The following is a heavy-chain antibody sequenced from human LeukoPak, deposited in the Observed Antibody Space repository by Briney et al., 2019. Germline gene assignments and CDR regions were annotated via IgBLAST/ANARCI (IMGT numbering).Heavy chain of an antibody. CDR2: ISSSSSYI. V-gene: IGHV3-21*01. CDR1: GFTFSSYS. J-gene: IGHJ4*02. D-gene: IGHD6-19*01. CDR3: ARETIAVADPGCFGY. Sequence: PGGSLRLSCAASGFTFSSYSMNWVRQAPGKGLEWVSSISSSSSYIYYADSVKGRFTISRDNAKNSLYLQMNSLRAEDTAVYYCARETIAVADPGCFGYWGQGTLVTVSS.